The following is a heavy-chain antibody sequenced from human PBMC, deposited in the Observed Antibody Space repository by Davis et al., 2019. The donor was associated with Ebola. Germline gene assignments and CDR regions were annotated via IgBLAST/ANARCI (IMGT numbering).Heavy chain of an antibody. CDR2: INHSGST. CDR1: GGSFSGYY. J-gene: IGHJ6*03. Sequence: SETLSLTCAVYGGSFSGYYWSWIRQPPRKGLEWIGEINHSGSTNYNPSLKSRVTISVDTSKNQFSLKLSYVTAADTAVYYCARDPHSDTIFGVVGHYYMDVWGKGTTVTVSS. V-gene: IGHV4-34*01. D-gene: IGHD3-3*01. CDR3: ARDPHSDTIFGVVGHYYMDV.